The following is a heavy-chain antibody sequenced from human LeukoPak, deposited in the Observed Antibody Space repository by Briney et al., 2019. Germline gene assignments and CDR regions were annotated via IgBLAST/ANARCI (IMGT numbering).Heavy chain of an antibody. D-gene: IGHD3-10*01. Sequence: SETLSLTCAVYGGSFSGYYWSWIRQPPGKGLEWIGEINHSGSTNYNPSLKSRVTISVDTSKNQFSLKLSSVTAADTAVYYCASSGNTPFDYWGQGTLVTVSS. CDR3: ASSGNTPFDY. CDR2: INHSGST. V-gene: IGHV4-34*01. CDR1: GGSFSGYY. J-gene: IGHJ4*02.